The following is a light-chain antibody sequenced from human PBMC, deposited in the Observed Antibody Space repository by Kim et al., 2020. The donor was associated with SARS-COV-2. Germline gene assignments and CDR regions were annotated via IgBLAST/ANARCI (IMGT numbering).Light chain of an antibody. CDR1: KLGDSY. V-gene: IGLV3-1*01. J-gene: IGLJ2*01. CDR3: QAWDSSTVV. Sequence: VSPGQTSSIACSGEKLGDSYACWYQQKPGPSPVLVIYQDSKRPSGIPERFSGSNSGSTATLTISGTQAMDEADYYCQAWDSSTVVFGGGTQLTVL. CDR2: QDS.